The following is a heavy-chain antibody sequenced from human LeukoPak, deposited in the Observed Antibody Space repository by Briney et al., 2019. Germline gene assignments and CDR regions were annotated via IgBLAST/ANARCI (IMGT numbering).Heavy chain of an antibody. CDR2: INHSGST. CDR3: ARAFLH. V-gene: IGHV4-34*01. J-gene: IGHJ4*02. Sequence: SETLSLTCAVYGGSFSGYYWSWIRQPPGKGLEWIGEINHSGSTNYNPSLKSRVTISVDTSKNQFSLKLSSVTAADTAVYYCARAFLHWGQGTLVTVSS. CDR1: GGSFSGYY.